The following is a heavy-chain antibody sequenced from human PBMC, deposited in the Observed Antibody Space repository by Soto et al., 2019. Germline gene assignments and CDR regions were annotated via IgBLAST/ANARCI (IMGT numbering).Heavy chain of an antibody. V-gene: IGHV4-4*08. CDR2: IYYTGTT. J-gene: IGHJ6*02. D-gene: IGHD3-16*01. CDR3: ARDGALGENYYYYGMDV. CDR1: GGSISSYY. Sequence: SETLSLTCTVSGGSISSYYWSWIRQPPGKGLEWIGYIYYTGTTTYNPSIKSRVTISVDSSKNQFSLNLTSVSAADTAVYYCARDGALGENYYYYGMDVWGQGTTVTVSS.